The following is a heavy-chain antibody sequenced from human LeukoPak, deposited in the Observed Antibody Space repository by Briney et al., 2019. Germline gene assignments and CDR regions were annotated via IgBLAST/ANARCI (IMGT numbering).Heavy chain of an antibody. D-gene: IGHD5-18*01. V-gene: IGHV3-9*01. CDR2: ISWNSGSI. CDR1: GFTFDDYA. J-gene: IGHJ4*02. CDR3: AKDSGYSRGEFDY. Sequence: GGSLRLSCAASGFTFDDYAMHWVRQAPGKGLEWVSGISWNSGSIGYADSVKGRFTISRDNAKNSLYLQMNSLRAEDTALYYCAKDSGYSRGEFDYWGQGTLVTVSS.